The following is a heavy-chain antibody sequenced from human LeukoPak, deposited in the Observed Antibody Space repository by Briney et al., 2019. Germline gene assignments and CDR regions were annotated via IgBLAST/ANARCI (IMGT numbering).Heavy chain of an antibody. CDR3: ARRRWVQFLRDREAFDI. J-gene: IGHJ3*02. CDR2: INHSGST. D-gene: IGHD5-24*01. CDR1: GGSFSGYY. Sequence: SGTLSLTCAVYGGSFSGYYWSWIRQPPGKGLEWIGEINHSGSTNYNPSLKSRVTISVDTSKNQFSLKLSSVTAADTAVYYCARRRWVQFLRDREAFDIWGQGTMVTVSS. V-gene: IGHV4-34*01.